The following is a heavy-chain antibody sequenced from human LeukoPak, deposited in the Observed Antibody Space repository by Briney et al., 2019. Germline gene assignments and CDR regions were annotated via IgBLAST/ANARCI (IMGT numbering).Heavy chain of an antibody. CDR3: ARDIQTVAEGGDY. Sequence: GGSLRLSCAASGFTFSDYFMTWVRQAPGKGLEWVSYISSSGTTIFHADSVKGRFTISRDNTKNSLYLQMNSLRAEDTAIYYCARDIQTVAEGGDYWGQGTLVTVSS. CDR1: GFTFSDYF. CDR2: ISSSGTTI. V-gene: IGHV3-11*01. D-gene: IGHD4-17*01. J-gene: IGHJ4*02.